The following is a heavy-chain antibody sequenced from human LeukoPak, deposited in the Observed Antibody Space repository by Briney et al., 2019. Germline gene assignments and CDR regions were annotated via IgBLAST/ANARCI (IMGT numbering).Heavy chain of an antibody. D-gene: IGHD3-9*01. CDR3: ARRGLNYDILTGYYDGANFDY. J-gene: IGHJ4*02. CDR1: GYSFTSYW. CDR2: ICPGDSDT. V-gene: IGHV5-51*01. Sequence: GESLKISCKGSGYSFTSYWIGWVRQMPGKVLEWMGIICPGDSDTRYSPSFQGQVTISADKSISTAYLQWSSLKASDTAMYYCARRGLNYDILTGYYDGANFDYWGQGTLVTVSS.